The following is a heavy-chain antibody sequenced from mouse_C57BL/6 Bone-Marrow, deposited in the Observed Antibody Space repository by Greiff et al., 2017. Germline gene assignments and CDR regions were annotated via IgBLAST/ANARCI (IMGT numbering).Heavy chain of an antibody. J-gene: IGHJ1*03. CDR2: ISSGGSYT. Sequence: DVKLVESGGDLVKPGGSLKLSCAASGFTFSSYGMSWVRQTPDKRLEWVATISSGGSYTYYPDSVKGRFTISRDNAKNTLYLQMSSLKSEDTAMYYCAGYSRRDWYVDVWGTGTTVTVSS. CDR3: AGYSRRDWYVDV. D-gene: IGHD1-2*01. CDR1: GFTFSSYG. V-gene: IGHV5-6*02.